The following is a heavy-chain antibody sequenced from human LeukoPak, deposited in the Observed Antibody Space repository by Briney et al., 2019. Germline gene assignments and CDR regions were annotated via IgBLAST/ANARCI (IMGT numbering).Heavy chain of an antibody. CDR3: ARDDYGSGSWNDY. V-gene: IGHV3-30*02. CDR2: IRYDGSNK. D-gene: IGHD3-10*01. CDR1: GFTFSSYG. Sequence: GGSLRLSCAASGFTFSSYGMHWVRQAPGKGLEWVAFIRYDGSNKYYADSVKGRFTISRDNAKNSLYLQMNSLRAEDTALYYCARDDYGSGSWNDYWGQGTLVTVSS. J-gene: IGHJ4*02.